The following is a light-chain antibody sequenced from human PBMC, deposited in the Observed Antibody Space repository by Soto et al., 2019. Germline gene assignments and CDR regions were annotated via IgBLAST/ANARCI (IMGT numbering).Light chain of an antibody. V-gene: IGLV2-11*01. CDR1: SSDVGGYNY. Sequence: QSVLTQPRSVSGSPGQSVTISCTGTSSDVGGYNYVSWYQHHPGKAPKLVIYDVSERPSGVPDRFSGSKSGNTASLTISGLQAEDEADYHCCSYAGSYVFGTGTKDTVL. J-gene: IGLJ1*01. CDR2: DVS. CDR3: CSYAGSYV.